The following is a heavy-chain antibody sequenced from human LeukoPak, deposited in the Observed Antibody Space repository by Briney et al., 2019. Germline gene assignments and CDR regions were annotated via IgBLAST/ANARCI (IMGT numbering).Heavy chain of an antibody. CDR3: AKGREPYYYYYMDV. J-gene: IGHJ6*03. D-gene: IGHD1-14*01. CDR2: ISGSGGST. V-gene: IGHV3-23*01. Sequence: PGGSLRLSCAASGFTFSSYAMSWVRQAPGKGLEWVSAISGSGGSTYYADSVKGRFTISRDNSKNTLYLQMNSLRAEDTAVYYCAKGREPYYYYYMDVWGKGTTVTVSS. CDR1: GFTFSSYA.